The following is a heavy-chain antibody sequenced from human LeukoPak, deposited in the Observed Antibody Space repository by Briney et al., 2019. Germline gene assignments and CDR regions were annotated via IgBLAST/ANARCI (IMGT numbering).Heavy chain of an antibody. CDR3: ARRGYYYDSSGHFSYFDY. V-gene: IGHV4-39*01. Sequence: ASETLSLTCTVSGGSISSSSYYWGWIRQPPGRGLEWIGSIYYSGSTYYNPSLKSRVTISVDTSKNQFSLKLSSVTAADTAVYYCARRGYYYDSSGHFSYFDYWGQGTLVTVSS. CDR2: IYYSGST. J-gene: IGHJ4*02. D-gene: IGHD3-22*01. CDR1: GGSISSSSYY.